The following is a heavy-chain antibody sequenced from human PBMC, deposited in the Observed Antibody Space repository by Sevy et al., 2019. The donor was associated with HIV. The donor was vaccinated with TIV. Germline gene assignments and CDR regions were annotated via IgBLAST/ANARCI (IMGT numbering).Heavy chain of an antibody. CDR2: ISAYNGNT. J-gene: IGHJ3*02. D-gene: IGHD6-19*01. CDR3: ARDRYSSGRPYDAFDI. Sequence: ASVKVSCKASGYTFTSYGISWVRQAPGQGLEWMGWISAYNGNTNYAQKLQGRVTMTTDTSTSTAYMELRSLRSDDTAVYYCARDRYSSGRPYDAFDIWGQGTMVTVSS. CDR1: GYTFTSYG. V-gene: IGHV1-18*01.